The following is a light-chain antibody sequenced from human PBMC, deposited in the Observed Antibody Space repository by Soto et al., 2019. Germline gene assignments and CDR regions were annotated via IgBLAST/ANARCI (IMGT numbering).Light chain of an antibody. Sequence: DIQMTQSPSTLSASVGDRVTITCRASQRMSGFLAWYQQKPGKAPQLLISDASSLESGVQSRFSGGGSGTAFTLTISSLQPEDFATYYCKHYSNNSGTVGPGTKVDIK. CDR1: QRMSGF. CDR3: KHYSNNSGT. J-gene: IGKJ1*01. V-gene: IGKV1-5*01. CDR2: DAS.